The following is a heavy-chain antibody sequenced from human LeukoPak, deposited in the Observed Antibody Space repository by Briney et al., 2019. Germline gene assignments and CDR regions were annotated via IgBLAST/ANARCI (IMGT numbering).Heavy chain of an antibody. CDR3: ARERYTAYGNFDY. CDR2: INANSGDP. D-gene: IGHD5-12*01. V-gene: IGHV1-2*02. J-gene: IGHJ4*02. Sequence: GASVKVSCKASGYTFTNHYIHWVRQAPGQGLEWMGWINANSGDPNSAQKFQGRVTMTRDMSINTAYMELSSLRSDDTAVFYCARERYTAYGNFDYWGQGTLFTVSS. CDR1: GYTFTNHY.